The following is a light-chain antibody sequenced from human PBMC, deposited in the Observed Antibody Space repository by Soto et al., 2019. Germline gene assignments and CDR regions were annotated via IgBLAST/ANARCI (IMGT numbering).Light chain of an antibody. CDR3: QQGYSISWT. J-gene: IGKJ1*01. CDR1: QSISSY. CDR2: GAS. Sequence: DIQMPQSPSPLSASVGDRATITCRASQSISSYLNWYQQRPGKAPKFXIYGASTSQSGVPSRVSGSGAGTEFTLPISSLQPEDVETDYCQQGYSISWTFGQGTKVDIK. V-gene: IGKV1-39*01.